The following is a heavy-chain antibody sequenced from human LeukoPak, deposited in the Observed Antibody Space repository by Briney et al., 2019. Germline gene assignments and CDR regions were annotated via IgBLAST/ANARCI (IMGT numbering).Heavy chain of an antibody. CDR2: ISSNRGSP. J-gene: IGHJ6*03. V-gene: IGHV3-64*01. CDR3: ARGGGNYGSGSYPPWYMDV. D-gene: IGHD3-10*01. CDR1: GFTFSSYG. Sequence: GGSLRLSCAASGFTFSSYGMHWVRQAPGKGLEYVSAISSNRGSPYYANSVKGRFTISRDNSKNTLYLQMGSLSAEDMAVYYCARGGGNYGSGSYPPWYMDVWGKGTTVTISS.